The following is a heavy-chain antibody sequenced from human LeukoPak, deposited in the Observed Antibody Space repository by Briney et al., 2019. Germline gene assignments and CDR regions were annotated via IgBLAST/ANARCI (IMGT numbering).Heavy chain of an antibody. J-gene: IGHJ6*03. D-gene: IGHD2/OR15-2a*01. CDR2: IYTSGST. CDR1: GGSISSYY. CDR3: ARDRYFNLRYYYYYYMDV. V-gene: IGHV4-4*07. Sequence: SETLPLTCTVSGGSISSYYWSWIRQPAGKGLEWIGRIYTSGSTNYNPSLKSRVTMSVDTSKNQFSLKLSSVTAADTAVYYCARDRYFNLRYYYYYYMDVWGKGTTVTVSS.